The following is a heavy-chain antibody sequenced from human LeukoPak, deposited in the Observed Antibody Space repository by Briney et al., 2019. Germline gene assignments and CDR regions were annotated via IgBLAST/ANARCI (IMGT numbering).Heavy chain of an antibody. D-gene: IGHD3-10*01. CDR2: IIPIFGTA. Sequence: ASVKVSCKASGGTFSSYAISWVRQAPGQGLEWMGRIIPIFGTANYAQKFQGRVTITTDEPTSTAYMELSSLRSEDTAVYYCARVSYGSGSYWEQIYAFDIWGQGTMVTVSS. J-gene: IGHJ3*02. CDR3: ARVSYGSGSYWEQIYAFDI. CDR1: GGTFSSYA. V-gene: IGHV1-69*05.